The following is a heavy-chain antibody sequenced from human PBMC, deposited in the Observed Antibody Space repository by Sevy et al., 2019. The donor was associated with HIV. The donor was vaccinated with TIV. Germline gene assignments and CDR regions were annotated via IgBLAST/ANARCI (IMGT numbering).Heavy chain of an antibody. Sequence: GGSLRLSCAASGFSLSDHYMDWVRQAPGKGLEWIGRTRNKVNSYTTEYAASVKGRFTISRDDSKHSLYLEMNSLKTEDTAVYYCIRPLVGDTRGFEYWGQGTLVTVSS. D-gene: IGHD1-26*01. CDR2: TRNKVNSYTT. J-gene: IGHJ4*02. CDR1: GFSLSDHY. CDR3: IRPLVGDTRGFEY. V-gene: IGHV3-72*01.